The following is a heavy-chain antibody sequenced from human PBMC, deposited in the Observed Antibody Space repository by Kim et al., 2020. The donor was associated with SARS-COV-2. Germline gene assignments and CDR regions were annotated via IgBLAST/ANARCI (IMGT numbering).Heavy chain of an antibody. CDR1: GGSFSGYY. CDR2: INHSGST. V-gene: IGHV4-34*01. CDR3: ASLKVAATDYYYYGMDV. D-gene: IGHD2-15*01. J-gene: IGHJ6*01. Sequence: SETLSLTCAVYGGSFSGYYWSWIRQPPGKGLEWIGEINHSGSTNYNPSLKSRVTISVDTSKNQFSLKLSSVTAADTAVYYCASLKVAATDYYYYGMDVWG.